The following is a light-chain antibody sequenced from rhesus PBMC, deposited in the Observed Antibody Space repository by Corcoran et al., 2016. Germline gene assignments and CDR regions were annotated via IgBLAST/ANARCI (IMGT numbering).Light chain of an antibody. CDR2: YAN. Sequence: DIQMSQSPPSLSASVGDRVTITCRASQGIHNYLNWYQQKPGTAHKLLIYYANNLESGVPSRFSGRGSGTDFTLTISSLQPEEFATYYCQQGNTNPLTFGGGTKVEIK. CDR3: QQGNTNPLT. V-gene: IGKV1-32*02. J-gene: IGKJ4*01. CDR1: QGIHNY.